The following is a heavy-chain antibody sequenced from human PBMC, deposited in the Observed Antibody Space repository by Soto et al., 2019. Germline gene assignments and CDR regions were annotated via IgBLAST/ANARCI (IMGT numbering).Heavy chain of an antibody. Sequence: VQLVESGGGLVQPGGSLRLSCAASGFTFSSYAMSWVRQAPGKGLEWVSAISGSGGSTYYADSVKGRFTISRDNSKNTLYLQMNSLRAEDTAVYYCAKEPKVLRFLEWLPNDAFDIWGQGTMVTVSS. D-gene: IGHD3-3*01. V-gene: IGHV3-23*04. CDR3: AKEPKVLRFLEWLPNDAFDI. CDR1: GFTFSSYA. CDR2: ISGSGGST. J-gene: IGHJ3*02.